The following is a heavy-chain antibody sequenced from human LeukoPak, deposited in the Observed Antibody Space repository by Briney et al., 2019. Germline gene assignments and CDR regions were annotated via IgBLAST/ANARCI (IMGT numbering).Heavy chain of an antibody. CDR1: GRSFSGYY. V-gene: IGHV4-34*01. CDR2: INHSGST. CDR3: ARKNGSKNDY. Sequence: SETLSLTCAVYGRSFSGYYWSWIRQPPGKGLEWIGEINHSGSTNYNPSLKSRVTISVDTSKNQFSLKLSSVTAADTAVYYCARKNGSKNDYWGQGTLVTVSS. J-gene: IGHJ4*02.